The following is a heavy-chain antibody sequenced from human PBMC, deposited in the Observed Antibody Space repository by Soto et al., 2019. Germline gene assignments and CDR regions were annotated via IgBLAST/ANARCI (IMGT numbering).Heavy chain of an antibody. CDR3: ARTGRDYFYSSGYPWSRRDI. D-gene: IGHD3-22*01. CDR2: IYHSGST. V-gene: IGHV4-4*02. CDR1: GGSISSSNW. J-gene: IGHJ3*02. Sequence: TETLSLTCAVSGGSISSSNWWSWVRQPPGKGLEWIGEIYHSGSTNYNPSLKSRVTISVDKSKNQFSLKLSSVTAADTAVYYCARTGRDYFYSSGYPWSRRDICGQGSMVTVS.